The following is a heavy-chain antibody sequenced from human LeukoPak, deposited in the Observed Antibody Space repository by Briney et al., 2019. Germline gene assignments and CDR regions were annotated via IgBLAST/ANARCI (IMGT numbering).Heavy chain of an antibody. CDR3: ARGVTGAVTTPARY. Sequence: PGGSLRLSCAASGFIFSNYAMHWVRQAPGKGLEWVAVISYDGSNKFYADSVKGRFTISRDNSKNTLYLQMNSLRAEDTSVYYCARGVTGAVTTPARYWGQGTLVTVSS. CDR1: GFIFSNYA. V-gene: IGHV3-30-3*01. J-gene: IGHJ4*02. D-gene: IGHD4-11*01. CDR2: ISYDGSNK.